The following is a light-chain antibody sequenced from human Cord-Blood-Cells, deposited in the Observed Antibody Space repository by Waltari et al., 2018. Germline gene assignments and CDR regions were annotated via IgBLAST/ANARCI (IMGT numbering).Light chain of an antibody. CDR1: SLRSYY. J-gene: IGLJ2*01. V-gene: IGLV3-19*01. Sequence: SSELTQDPAVSVALGQTVRITCQGDSLRSYYASWYQQKPGQAPVLVIYGKNNRPSGIPDRFSGSSSGNTASLTIPGAQAEEEADYYCNSRDSSGNHPIFGGGTKLTVL. CDR2: GKN. CDR3: NSRDSSGNHPI.